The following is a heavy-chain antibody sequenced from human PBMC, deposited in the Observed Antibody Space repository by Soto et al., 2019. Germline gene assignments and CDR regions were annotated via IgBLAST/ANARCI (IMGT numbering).Heavy chain of an antibody. CDR1: GGSISSYY. Sequence: SETLSLTCTVSGGSISSYYWSWIRQPPGKGLEWIGYIYYSGSTNYNPSLKSRVTISVDTSKNQFSLKLSSVTAADTAVYYCARIGDSWYDAFDIWGQGTMVT. D-gene: IGHD6-13*01. V-gene: IGHV4-59*08. J-gene: IGHJ3*02. CDR3: ARIGDSWYDAFDI. CDR2: IYYSGST.